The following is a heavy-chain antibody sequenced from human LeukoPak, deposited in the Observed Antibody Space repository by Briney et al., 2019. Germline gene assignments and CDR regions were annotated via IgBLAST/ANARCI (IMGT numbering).Heavy chain of an antibody. D-gene: IGHD6-6*01. Sequence: ETLSLTCTVSGGSISSYYWSWIRQPPGKGLEWMGIIYPGDSDTRYSPSFQGQVTISADKSISTAYLQWSSLKASDTAMYYCARLGIIAARPIDYWGQGTLVTVSS. CDR1: GGSISSYY. J-gene: IGHJ4*02. CDR3: ARLGIIAARPIDY. V-gene: IGHV5-51*01. CDR2: IYPGDSDT.